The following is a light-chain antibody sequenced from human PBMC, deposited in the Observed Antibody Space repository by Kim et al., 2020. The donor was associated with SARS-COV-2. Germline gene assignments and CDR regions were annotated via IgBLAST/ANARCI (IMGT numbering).Light chain of an antibody. V-gene: IGKV3-15*01. J-gene: IGKJ2*01. Sequence: SVSPGESATLSCRASQSVGSNLAWYQQRPGKAPRLFMYAASTRASGFPARFSGSGSGTEFALTISSLQSEDFVVYYCQQYNNWPYTFGQGTKLEI. CDR3: QQYNNWPYT. CDR2: AAS. CDR1: QSVGSN.